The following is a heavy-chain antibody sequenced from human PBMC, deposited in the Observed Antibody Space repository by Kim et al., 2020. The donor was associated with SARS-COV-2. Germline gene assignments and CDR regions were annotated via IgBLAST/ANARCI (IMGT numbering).Heavy chain of an antibody. V-gene: IGHV4-39*01. J-gene: IGHJ4*02. CDR2: IFYRGST. Sequence: SETLYLTCSVSGGSINSSSHYWGWIRQPPGKGLEWVGSIFYRGSTYYNPSLRSRVTISVDTSKNQFSLKLSSVTAADTAVYFCARQPSLGGYFDYWGQGTLVTVSS. D-gene: IGHD3-16*01. CDR3: ARQPSLGGYFDY. CDR1: GGSINSSSHY.